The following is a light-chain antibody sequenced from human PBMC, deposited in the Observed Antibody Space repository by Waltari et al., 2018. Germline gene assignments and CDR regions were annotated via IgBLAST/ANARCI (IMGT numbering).Light chain of an antibody. V-gene: IGKV4-1*01. CDR1: QTISDSSNNKNY. Sequence: DIVMTQSPDSLAVSLGERATINCKSSQTISDSSNNKNYLAWYQKKPGQPPRLPISWASSRESGVPDRFSGSGSGTDFTLTISSLQVEDVAIYYCQQYYSVPLTFGQGTKVGIK. CDR2: WAS. CDR3: QQYYSVPLT. J-gene: IGKJ1*01.